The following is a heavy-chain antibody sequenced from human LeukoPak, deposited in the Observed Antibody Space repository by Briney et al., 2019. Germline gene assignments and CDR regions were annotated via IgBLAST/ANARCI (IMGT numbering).Heavy chain of an antibody. Sequence: SETLSLTCTVSGGSINYGGWIRQPPGKGLEWIGSIYYSGTTYYNPSLKSRVTISVDTSKNQFSLKLSSVTAADTAVYYCARESGGGDPMGMDVWGQGTTVTVSS. CDR3: ARESGGGDPMGMDV. D-gene: IGHD4-17*01. CDR2: IYYSGTT. V-gene: IGHV4-39*07. CDR1: GGSINY. J-gene: IGHJ6*02.